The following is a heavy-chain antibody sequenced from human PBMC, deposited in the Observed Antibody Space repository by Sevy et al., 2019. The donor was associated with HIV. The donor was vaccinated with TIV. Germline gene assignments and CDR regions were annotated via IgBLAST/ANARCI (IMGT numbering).Heavy chain of an antibody. J-gene: IGHJ4*02. D-gene: IGHD3-22*01. Sequence: ASVKVSCKVSGYTLTQLSMNCVRQAPGKGLEWMGSFDPEDGETIYAQKFQGRVTMTEDRSTDTAYMDLSSLRSEDTAVYYCATTKDYYESSGYPFDYWGQRTLVTVSS. CDR3: ATTKDYYESSGYPFDY. CDR1: GYTLTQLS. V-gene: IGHV1-24*01. CDR2: FDPEDGET.